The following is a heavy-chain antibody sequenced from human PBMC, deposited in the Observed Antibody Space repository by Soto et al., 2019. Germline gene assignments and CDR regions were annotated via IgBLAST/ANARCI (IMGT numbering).Heavy chain of an antibody. V-gene: IGHV1-18*01. D-gene: IGHD2-2*01. CDR2: ISAYNRNT. CDR1: GYAYTSYG. CDR3: ARDLGYCSSTSCPRFDY. Sequence: APVKGSRKSSGYAYTSYGISWGRKAPEQGLESMGWISAYNRNTNYAQKHQGRVTMTTDTSTSTAYMELRSLRSDDTAVYYCARDLGYCSSTSCPRFDYWGEATLVTVSS. J-gene: IGHJ4*02.